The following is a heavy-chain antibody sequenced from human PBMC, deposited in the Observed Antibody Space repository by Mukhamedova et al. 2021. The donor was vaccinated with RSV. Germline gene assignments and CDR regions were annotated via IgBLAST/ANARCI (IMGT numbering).Heavy chain of an antibody. CDR3: ARPGSYCSGGGSCFPFGY. V-gene: IGHV3-7*01. D-gene: IGHD2-15*01. CDR2: INQDGSET. Sequence: MTWVRQAPGKGLEWLANINQDGSETKYVDSVKGRFTISRDNAKNSLYLQMNNLRAEDSAVYYCARPGSYCSGGGSCFPFGYWGQG. J-gene: IGHJ4*02.